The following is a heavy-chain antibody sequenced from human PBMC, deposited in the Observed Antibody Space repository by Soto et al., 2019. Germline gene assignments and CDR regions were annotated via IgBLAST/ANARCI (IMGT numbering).Heavy chain of an antibody. D-gene: IGHD6-19*01. V-gene: IGHV4-30-4*01. CDR1: GVSISSGDYY. CDR2: IYYSGST. J-gene: IGHJ5*02. CDR3: ARVTLLNIAVAGTGWFDP. Sequence: TLSLTCPVSGVSISSGDYYWSWIRQPPGKGLEWIGYIYYSGSTYYNPSLKSRVTISVDTSKNQFSLKLSSVTAADTAVYYCARVTLLNIAVAGTGWFDPWGQGTPVTGSS.